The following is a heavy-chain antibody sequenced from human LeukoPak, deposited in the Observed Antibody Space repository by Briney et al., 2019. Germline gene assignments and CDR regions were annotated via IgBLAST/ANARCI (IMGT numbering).Heavy chain of an antibody. V-gene: IGHV4-59*01. CDR3: ARLYCSGGSCYHVVAFDI. J-gene: IGHJ3*02. Sequence: PSETLSPTCTVSGGSIRSYYWSWIRQPPGKGLEWIGYIYYSGSTDYNPSLKSRVTISVDTSKNQFSLKLSSVTAADTAVYYCARLYCSGGSCYHVVAFDIWGQGTMVTVSS. CDR1: GGSIRSYY. D-gene: IGHD2-15*01. CDR2: IYYSGST.